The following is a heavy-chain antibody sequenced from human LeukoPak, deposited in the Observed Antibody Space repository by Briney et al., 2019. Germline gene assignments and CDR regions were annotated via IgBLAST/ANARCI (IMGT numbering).Heavy chain of an antibody. J-gene: IGHJ5*02. V-gene: IGHV1-2*02. CDR2: INPNSGGT. D-gene: IGHD6-19*01. Sequence: ASVKVSCKASGYTFTGHYMYWVRQAPGQGLEWMGWINPNSGGTDYAQKFQGRVTMTRDTSISTAYMELSWLRSDDTAVYYCAREGIAVADTNWFDPWGQGTLVTVSS. CDR1: GYTFTGHY. CDR3: AREGIAVADTNWFDP.